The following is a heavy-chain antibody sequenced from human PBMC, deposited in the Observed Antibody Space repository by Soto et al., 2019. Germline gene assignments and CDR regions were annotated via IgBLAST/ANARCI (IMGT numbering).Heavy chain of an antibody. D-gene: IGHD3-16*02. CDR1: GGSIISSSYY. J-gene: IGHJ4*02. CDR2: IYYSGST. V-gene: IGHV4-39*01. Sequence: SETLSLTCTVSGGSIISSSYYWVWIRQPPGKGLEWIGSIYYSGSTYYNPSLKSRVTISVDTSKNQFSLKLSSVTAADTAVYYCARLVVDDYIWGSYRYFGYWGQGTLVTVSS. CDR3: ARLVVDDYIWGSYRYFGY.